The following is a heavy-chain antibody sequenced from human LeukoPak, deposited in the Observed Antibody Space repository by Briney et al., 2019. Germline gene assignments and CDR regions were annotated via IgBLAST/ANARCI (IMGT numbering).Heavy chain of an antibody. CDR1: GYTFTSYD. CDR2: MNPSSGNT. CDR3: AKDLFSSSPL. Sequence: ASVKVSCKASGYTFTSYDINWVRQATGQGLEWLGWMNPSSGNTGYAQKFQGRVTMTRDTSISTAYMELSSLRSEDTAVYYCAKDLFSSSPLWGQGTLVTVSS. D-gene: IGHD6-13*01. J-gene: IGHJ4*02. V-gene: IGHV1-8*01.